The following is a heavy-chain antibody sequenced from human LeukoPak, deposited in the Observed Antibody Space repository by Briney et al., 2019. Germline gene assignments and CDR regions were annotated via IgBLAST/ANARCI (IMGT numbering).Heavy chain of an antibody. CDR2: IKEDGSEK. J-gene: IGHJ6*02. CDR3: ARAGYSSGWYRGKYYYYGMDV. CDR1: GFTSSSYW. Sequence: GGSLRLSCAAAGFTSSSYWMTWVRQAPGKGLEWVANIKEDGSEKYYVDSVKGRITISRDNAKNSLYLQMNSLRAEDTAVYYCARAGYSSGWYRGKYYYYGMDVWGQGTTVTVSS. V-gene: IGHV3-7*03. D-gene: IGHD6-19*01.